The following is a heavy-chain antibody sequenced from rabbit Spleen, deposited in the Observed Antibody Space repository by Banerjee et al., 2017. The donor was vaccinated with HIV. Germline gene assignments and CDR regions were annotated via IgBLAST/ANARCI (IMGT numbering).Heavy chain of an antibody. CDR3: ARSINWSNRGLNL. CDR2: IYTGSSGST. V-gene: IGHV1S40*01. Sequence: QSLEESGGDLVKPGASLTLTCKASGLDFSSNYWICWVRQAPGKGLEWIACIYTGSSGSTYYASWAKGRFTISKTSSTTVTLQMTSLTAADTATYFCARSINWSNRGLNLWGQGTLVTVS. J-gene: IGHJ4*01. CDR1: GLDFSSNYW. D-gene: IGHD1-1*01.